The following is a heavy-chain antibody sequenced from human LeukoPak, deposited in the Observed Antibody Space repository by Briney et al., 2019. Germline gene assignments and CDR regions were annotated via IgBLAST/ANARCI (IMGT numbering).Heavy chain of an antibody. CDR3: ARDSPVLTY. CDR1: GFTFSSYS. Sequence: GGSLRLSCAASGFTFSSYSMSWVRQAPGKGLEWVSAITDSGGGTYYADSVKGRFTISRDSSKNTLYLQMNSLRVEDTAVYYCARDSPVLTYWGQGTLVTVSS. CDR2: ITDSGGGT. D-gene: IGHD1-20*01. V-gene: IGHV3-23*01. J-gene: IGHJ4*02.